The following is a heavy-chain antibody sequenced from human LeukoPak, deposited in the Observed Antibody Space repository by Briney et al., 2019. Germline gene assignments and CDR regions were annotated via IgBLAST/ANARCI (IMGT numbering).Heavy chain of an antibody. D-gene: IGHD3-16*01. Sequence: SVKVSCKASGGTFSSYAISWVRQAPGQGLEWMGGIIPIFGTANYAQKFQGRVTITADKSTSTAYMELSSLRSEDTAVYYCASLRVPGDFDYWGQGTLVTVSS. V-gene: IGHV1-69*06. CDR1: GGTFSSYA. J-gene: IGHJ4*02. CDR2: IIPIFGTA. CDR3: ASLRVPGDFDY.